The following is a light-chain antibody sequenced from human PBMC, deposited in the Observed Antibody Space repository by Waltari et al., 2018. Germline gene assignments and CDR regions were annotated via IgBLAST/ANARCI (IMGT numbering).Light chain of an antibody. V-gene: IGKV1-5*03. J-gene: IGKJ2*01. CDR1: QSISTW. CDR2: KAS. CDR3: QPYNTYLYT. Sequence: DIQLPQSTSTLSASVGDRVTLTCRASQSISTWLACYQQKPGKAPKLLSYKASNLKSGVPSRFSGSGSETEFALTISSLQPDDFATYYCQPYNTYLYTFGQGTKLEIK.